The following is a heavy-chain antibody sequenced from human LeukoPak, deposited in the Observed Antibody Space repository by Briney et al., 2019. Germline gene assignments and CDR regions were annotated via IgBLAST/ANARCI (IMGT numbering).Heavy chain of an antibody. Sequence: PGGSLRLSCAASGFTFSNFGMHWVRQAPGKGLEWVAVISYDESKKNYADSVKGRFTISRDISKSTLYLQMNSLRDEDTAVYYCARDSSGDYWYFGLWGRGTLVTVSS. CDR2: ISYDESKK. CDR1: GFTFSNFG. CDR3: ARDSSGDYWYFGL. D-gene: IGHD4-17*01. V-gene: IGHV3-30*03. J-gene: IGHJ2*01.